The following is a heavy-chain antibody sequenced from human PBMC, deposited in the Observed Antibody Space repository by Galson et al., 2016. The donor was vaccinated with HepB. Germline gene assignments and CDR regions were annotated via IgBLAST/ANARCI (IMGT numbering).Heavy chain of an antibody. D-gene: IGHD2-15*01. CDR1: GFNFDSYA. Sequence: SLRLSCAASGFNFDSYAMGWVRQAPGKGLEWVSSISGSGESTFYTDSVKGRLTVSRDKSKNTLYLHMFGLRAEDTALYYCSKDSSVVVLPYFDSWGQGTLVTVSS. V-gene: IGHV3-23*01. CDR2: ISGSGEST. J-gene: IGHJ4*02. CDR3: SKDSSVVVLPYFDS.